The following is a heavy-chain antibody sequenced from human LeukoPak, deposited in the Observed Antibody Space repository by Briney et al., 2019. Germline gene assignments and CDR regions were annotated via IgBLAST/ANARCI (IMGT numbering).Heavy chain of an antibody. CDR1: GYTFTGYY. V-gene: IGHV1-2*02. CDR3: ARDRYGSGSYYTGALRY. CDR2: INPNSSGI. D-gene: IGHD3-10*01. Sequence: LWASVKVSCKASGYTFTGYYIHWVRQAPGQGLEWMGWINPNSSGIDYAQKFQGRVTMTRDTSISTAYMELSRLRSDDTAVYYCARDRYGSGSYYTGALRYWGQGTLVTVSS. J-gene: IGHJ4*02.